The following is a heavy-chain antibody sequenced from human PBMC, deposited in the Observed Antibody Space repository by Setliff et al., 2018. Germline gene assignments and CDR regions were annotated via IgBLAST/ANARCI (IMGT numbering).Heavy chain of an antibody. Sequence: SETLSLTCTVSGGSVSNSGFFWGWLRQAPGKGLEWIGNIYDSGSSNYNASLKSRLIITRDTSKNQISPKLTSVTAADTAVYYCGRGFSRIEGWGNWFDPWGQGILVTV. CDR2: IYDSGSS. V-gene: IGHV4-39*01. CDR3: GRGFSRIEGWGNWFDP. J-gene: IGHJ5*02. CDR1: GGSVSNSGFF. D-gene: IGHD2-15*01.